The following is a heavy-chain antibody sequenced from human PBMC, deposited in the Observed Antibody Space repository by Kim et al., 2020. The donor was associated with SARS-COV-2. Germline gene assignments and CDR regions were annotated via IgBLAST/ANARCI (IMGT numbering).Heavy chain of an antibody. CDR3: ARERTFRELFFYYYGMDV. CDR2: ISYDGSNK. V-gene: IGHV3-30*04. D-gene: IGHD3-10*01. Sequence: GGSLRLSCAASGFTFSSYAMHWVRQAPGKGLEWVAVISYDGSNKYYVDSVKGRFTISRDNSKNTLYLQMNSLRAEDTAVYYCARERTFRELFFYYYGMDVWGQGTTVTVS. J-gene: IGHJ6*02. CDR1: GFTFSSYA.